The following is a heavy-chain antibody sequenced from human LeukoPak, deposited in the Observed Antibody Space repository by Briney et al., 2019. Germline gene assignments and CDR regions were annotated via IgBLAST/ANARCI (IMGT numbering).Heavy chain of an antibody. CDR2: IKQDGSEE. J-gene: IGHJ6*02. CDR3: VREPRGWSGYYVDYYYYYGLDV. D-gene: IGHD3-3*01. V-gene: IGHV3-7*01. CDR1: EFTFSDYW. Sequence: PGGSLRLSCAASEFTFSDYWMNWVRQAPGKGLEWVANIKQDGSEENYVDSVKGRFTISRDNAKNSLFLQMNSLRAEDTAVYYCVREPRGWSGYYVDYYYYYGLDVWGQGTTVTVSS.